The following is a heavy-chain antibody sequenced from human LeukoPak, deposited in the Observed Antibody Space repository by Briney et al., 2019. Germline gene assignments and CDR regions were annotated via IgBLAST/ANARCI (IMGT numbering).Heavy chain of an antibody. CDR1: GFTFSGYW. V-gene: IGHV3-74*03. CDR3: AREVASAAFDY. Sequence: GGSLRLSCAASGFTFSGYWMHWVRHAPGKGLVWVSLIKSDGSSAMYADSVKGRFSISRDNAKNTLYRQMNSLRAEDTAVYFCAREVASAAFDYWGQGTPVTVSS. D-gene: IGHD5-12*01. CDR2: IKSDGSSA. J-gene: IGHJ4*02.